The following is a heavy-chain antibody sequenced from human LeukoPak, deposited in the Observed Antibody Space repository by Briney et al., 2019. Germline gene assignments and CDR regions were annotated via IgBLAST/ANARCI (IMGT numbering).Heavy chain of an antibody. D-gene: IGHD2-2*01. Sequence: SETLSLTCTVSGGSISSGDYYWGWIRQPPGKGLEWIGSIYYTEITCYNPSLKSRVTISVDTSKNQFSLKLSSVTAADTAVYYCAREGRGVVVPAAMGANWFDPWGQGTLVTVSS. CDR1: GGSISSGDYY. CDR3: AREGRGVVVPAAMGANWFDP. CDR2: IYYTEIT. V-gene: IGHV4-39*02. J-gene: IGHJ5*02.